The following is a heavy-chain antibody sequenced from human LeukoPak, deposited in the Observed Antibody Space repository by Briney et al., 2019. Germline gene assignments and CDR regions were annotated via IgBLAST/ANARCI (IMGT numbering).Heavy chain of an antibody. Sequence: GASVKVSCKSSGYTFTGYYMHWVRQAPGQGLEWMGWINPNSGGTNYAQKFQGWATMTRDTSISTAYMELSRLRSDDTAVYYCAREGSSSWYDYWGQGTLVTVSS. CDR1: GYTFTGYY. J-gene: IGHJ4*02. D-gene: IGHD6-13*01. CDR3: AREGSSSWYDY. CDR2: INPNSGGT. V-gene: IGHV1-2*04.